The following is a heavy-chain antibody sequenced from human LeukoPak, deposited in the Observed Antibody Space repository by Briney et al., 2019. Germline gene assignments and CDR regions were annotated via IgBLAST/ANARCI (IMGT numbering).Heavy chain of an antibody. CDR1: GFTFSSYA. D-gene: IGHD5-18*01. V-gene: IGHV3-23*01. J-gene: IGHJ6*02. CDR2: ISGSGGST. Sequence: PGGSLRLSCAASGFTFSSYAMSWVRQAPGKGLEWASTISGSGGSTYYADSVKGRFTISRDNSKNTLYLQMNSLRAEDTAVYYCAKDLQLWLALGYYYYYGMDVWGQGTTVTVSS. CDR3: AKDLQLWLALGYYYYYGMDV.